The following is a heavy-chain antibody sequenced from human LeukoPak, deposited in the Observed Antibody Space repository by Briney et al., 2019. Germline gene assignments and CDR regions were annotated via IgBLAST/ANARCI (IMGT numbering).Heavy chain of an antibody. V-gene: IGHV1-69*13. D-gene: IGHD3-22*01. CDR2: IIPIFGTA. CDR3: ARGWGYSCCDP. CDR1: GGTCSSYA. Sequence: ASVQVSCKASGGTCSSYAISWVRQAPGQGGEGMGGIIPIFGTANYAKKFQGRVTKIADESTSTAYKELSSLRSEDTAVYYCARGWGYSCCDPWGQGTLVTVSS. J-gene: IGHJ5*02.